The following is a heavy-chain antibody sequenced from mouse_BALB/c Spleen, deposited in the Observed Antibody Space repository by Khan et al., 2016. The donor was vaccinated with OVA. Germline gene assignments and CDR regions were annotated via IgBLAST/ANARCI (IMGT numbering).Heavy chain of an antibody. CDR2: ISYSGST. V-gene: IGHV3-2*02. Sequence: EVQLQESGPGLVKPSQSLSLTCTVTGYSITSDYAWNWIRQLPGNKLEWMAYISYSGSTGYNPSLKSRVSITRDTSKNQFFLQLNSVTTEDTATYYFASRFYFGHWYFDVWGAATPVTVSS. D-gene: IGHD1-1*01. J-gene: IGHJ1*01. CDR1: GYSITSDYA. CDR3: ASRFYFGHWYFDV.